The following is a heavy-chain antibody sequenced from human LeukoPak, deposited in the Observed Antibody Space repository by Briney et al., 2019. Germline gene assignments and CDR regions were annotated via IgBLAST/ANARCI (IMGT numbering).Heavy chain of an antibody. J-gene: IGHJ4*02. CDR2: ISYDVSNK. CDR1: GFTFSSYE. Sequence: GSLRLSCAASGFTFSSYEMNWVRQAPGKGLELVALISYDVSNKYYADSVKGRFTISTDNSKNTLYQQMNNLRAEDTAVYYCANYGVSRDLDYWGQGTLVTVSS. V-gene: IGHV3-30*18. CDR3: ANYGVSRDLDY. D-gene: IGHD5-24*01.